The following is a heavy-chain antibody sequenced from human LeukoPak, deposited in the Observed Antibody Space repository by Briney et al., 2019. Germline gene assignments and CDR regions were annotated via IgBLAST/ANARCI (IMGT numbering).Heavy chain of an antibody. J-gene: IGHJ4*02. Sequence: PGGSLTLSCAASGFTFSSYTMSWVRQAPGKGLEWVSTISNSGRNTFYTDSVKGRFTISRDNSKNTLYLQMNSLRAGDTAVYSCARARGYCAADCSQYAFDYWGQGTLVTVSS. V-gene: IGHV3-23*01. CDR3: ARARGYCAADCSQYAFDY. D-gene: IGHD2-21*02. CDR1: GFTFSSYT. CDR2: ISNSGRNT.